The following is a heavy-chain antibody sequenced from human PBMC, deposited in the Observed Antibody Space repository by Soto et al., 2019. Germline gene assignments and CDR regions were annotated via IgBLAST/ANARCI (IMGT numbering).Heavy chain of an antibody. V-gene: IGHV4-59*01. D-gene: IGHD5-18*01. CDR3: ACTGYSYGYGIVAY. J-gene: IGHJ4*02. CDR1: GGSISSYY. CDR2: IYYSGST. Sequence: SETLSLTCTVSGGSISSYYWSWIRQPPGKGLEWIGYIYYSGSTNYNPSLKSRVTISVDTSKNQFSLKLSSVTAADTAVYYCACTGYSYGYGIVAYWGQGTLVTVSS.